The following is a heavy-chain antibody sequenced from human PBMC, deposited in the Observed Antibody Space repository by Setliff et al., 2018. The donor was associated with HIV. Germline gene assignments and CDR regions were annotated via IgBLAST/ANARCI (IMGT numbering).Heavy chain of an antibody. J-gene: IGHJ6*02. CDR1: GYSFTTFW. Sequence: GEYLTPSCKGSGYSFTTFWNAWVRQMTGKGLEWRGIIYPGYSDTTYSPSFQGQVTISVDKSISTAYLQWSSLKASYSAMYYCARQTVHTTHSLDFGSPNRDYYYGMDVWGQGTTVTVSS. CDR3: ARQTVHTTHSLDFGSPNRDYYYGMDV. CDR2: IYPGYSDT. D-gene: IGHD1-1*01. V-gene: IGHV5-51*01.